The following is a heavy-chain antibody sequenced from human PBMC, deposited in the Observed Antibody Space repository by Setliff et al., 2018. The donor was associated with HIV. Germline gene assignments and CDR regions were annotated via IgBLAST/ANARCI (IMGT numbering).Heavy chain of an antibody. Sequence: PSQTLSLTCTVSGDSLSSTGDHWGWIRQPPGKGLEWIGSIYYSGSTYYNPSLKSRVTISVDTSKNQFSLKLSSVIAADTAVYYCARAVTPNYFDLSADLRGGFDIWGQGTVVTVS. V-gene: IGHV4-39*07. J-gene: IGHJ3*02. CDR1: GDSLSSTGDH. CDR2: IYYSGST. CDR3: ARAVTPNYFDLSADLRGGFDI. D-gene: IGHD3-22*01.